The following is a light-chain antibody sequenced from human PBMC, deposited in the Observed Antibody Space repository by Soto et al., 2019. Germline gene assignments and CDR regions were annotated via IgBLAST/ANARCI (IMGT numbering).Light chain of an antibody. CDR1: SSNIGNNY. Sequence: QSVLMQSPSVSAAPGQKVTISCSGTSSNIGNNYVSWYQQFPDTAPKLLIYDNIKRPSGIPDRFSGSKSGTSATLVITGLQTGDEADYYCGTWDGSRNWVFGGGTKVTVL. CDR2: DNI. V-gene: IGLV1-51*01. J-gene: IGLJ3*02. CDR3: GTWDGSRNWV.